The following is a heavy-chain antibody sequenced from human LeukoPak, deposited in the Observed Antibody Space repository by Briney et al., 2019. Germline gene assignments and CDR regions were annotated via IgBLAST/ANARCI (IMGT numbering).Heavy chain of an antibody. CDR3: TRWSASGTAWFDP. CDR2: IRSKANSYAT. Sequence: GGSLRLSCAASGFTFSGSAMHWVRQASRKGLEWVGRIRSKANSYATAYAASVKGRFTISRDDSKNTAYLQMNSLKTEDTAVYYCTRWSASGTAWFDPWGQGTLVTVSS. D-gene: IGHD6-13*01. J-gene: IGHJ5*02. V-gene: IGHV3-73*01. CDR1: GFTFSGSA.